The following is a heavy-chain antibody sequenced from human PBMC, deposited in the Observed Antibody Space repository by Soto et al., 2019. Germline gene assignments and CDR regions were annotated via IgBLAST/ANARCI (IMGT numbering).Heavy chain of an antibody. CDR3: ARYDYGGSDFDY. CDR1: GGSISSGGYS. J-gene: IGHJ4*02. D-gene: IGHD4-17*01. V-gene: IGHV4-30-2*01. Sequence: QLQLQESGSGLVKPSQTLSLTCAVSGGSISSGGYSWSWIRQPPGKGLEWIGYIYHSGSTYYNPSLTSRVTVSEDRSNNQSSLKLSSVTAADTAVYYCARYDYGGSDFDYWCQGTLVTVST. CDR2: IYHSGST.